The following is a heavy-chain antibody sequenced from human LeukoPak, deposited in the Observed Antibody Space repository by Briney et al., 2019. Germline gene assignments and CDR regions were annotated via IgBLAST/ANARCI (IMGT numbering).Heavy chain of an antibody. CDR2: IYPGDSDS. V-gene: IGHV5-51*01. CDR3: ARHDYYDSSGYYTPHFVY. Sequence: GESLKISCKGSGYSFTSYWIGWVRQMPGKGLEWMGIIYPGDSDSRYSPSFQGQVTISADKSISTAYLQWSSLQASDTAMYYCARHDYYDSSGYYTPHFVYWGQGTLVTVSS. CDR1: GYSFTSYW. D-gene: IGHD3-22*01. J-gene: IGHJ4*02.